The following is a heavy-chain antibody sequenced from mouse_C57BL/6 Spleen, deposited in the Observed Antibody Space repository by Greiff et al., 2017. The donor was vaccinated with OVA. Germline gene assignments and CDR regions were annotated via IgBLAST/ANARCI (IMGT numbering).Heavy chain of an antibody. V-gene: IGHV3-6*01. CDR1: GYSITSGYY. D-gene: IGHD2-1*01. CDR2: ISYDGSN. J-gene: IGHJ3*01. CDR3: ARGGVYYGSPWFAY. Sequence: EVKLVESGPGLVKPSQSLSLTCSVTGYSITSGYYWNWIRQFPGNKLEWMGYISYDGSNNYNPSLKNRISITRDTSKNQFFLKLNSVTTEDTATYYCARGGVYYGSPWFAYWGQGTLVTVSA.